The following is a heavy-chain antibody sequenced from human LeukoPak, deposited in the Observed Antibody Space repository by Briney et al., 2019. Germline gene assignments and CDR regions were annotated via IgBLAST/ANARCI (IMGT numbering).Heavy chain of an antibody. CDR1: GFSFSSYA. Sequence: GGSLRLSCAAPGFSFSSYAMHWVRQAPGKGLEWVAVISYDGSNKYYADSVKGRFTISRDNSKNTLYLQMNSLRAEDTAVYYCARGESRTVFDYWGQGTLVTVSS. CDR3: ARGESRTVFDY. V-gene: IGHV3-30-3*01. J-gene: IGHJ4*02. CDR2: ISYDGSNK.